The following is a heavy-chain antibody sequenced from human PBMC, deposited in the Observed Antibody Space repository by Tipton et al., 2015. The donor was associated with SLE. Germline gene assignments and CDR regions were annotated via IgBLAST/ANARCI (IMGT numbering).Heavy chain of an antibody. J-gene: IGHJ2*01. CDR1: GGSFSGYY. CDR2: INHSGST. D-gene: IGHD4-17*01. CDR3: ATQVGFTVTTYWYFDL. V-gene: IGHV4-34*01. Sequence: TLSLTCAVYGGSFSGYYWSWIRQPPGKGLEWIGEINHSGSTNYSPSLKSRVTISVDTSKNQFSLKLSSVTAADTAVYYCATQVGFTVTTYWYFDLWGRGTLVTVSS.